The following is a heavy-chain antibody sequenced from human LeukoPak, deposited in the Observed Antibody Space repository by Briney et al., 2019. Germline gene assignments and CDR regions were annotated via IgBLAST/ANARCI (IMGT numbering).Heavy chain of an antibody. CDR2: ISGSGGST. CDR1: GFTLSSYA. J-gene: IGHJ4*02. V-gene: IGHV3-23*01. CDR3: AKVGYDILTGYDY. D-gene: IGHD3-9*01. Sequence: PGGSLRLSCAASGFTLSSYAMSWVRQAPGKGLEWVSAISGSGGSTYYADSVKGRFTISRDNSKNTLYLQMNSLRAEDTAVYYCAKVGYDILTGYDYWGQGTLVTVSS.